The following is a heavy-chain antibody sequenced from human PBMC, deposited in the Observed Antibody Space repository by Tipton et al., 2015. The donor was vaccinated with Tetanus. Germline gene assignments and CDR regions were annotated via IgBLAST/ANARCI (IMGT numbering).Heavy chain of an antibody. D-gene: IGHD3-16*01. CDR2: ITADGGGT. V-gene: IGHV3-23*01. Sequence: SLRLSCAASGFPFSSYALIWVRQAPGKGLEWVSSITADGGGTYYADSVKGRFTISRGNSRNMVYLQMNSLRAGDTAVYFCTKDLRPNVGFDLWGRGTLVTVSS. CDR1: GFPFSSYA. CDR3: TKDLRPNVGFDL. J-gene: IGHJ2*01.